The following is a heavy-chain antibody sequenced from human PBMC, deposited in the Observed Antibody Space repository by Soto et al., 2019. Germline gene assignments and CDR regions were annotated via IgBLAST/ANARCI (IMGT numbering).Heavy chain of an antibody. CDR2: IYKSATT. J-gene: IGHJ5*01. CDR3: ARGRYCLTGRCFPNWFDS. V-gene: IGHV4-30-4*01. CDR1: GDSISTVDYF. Sequence: SETLSLTCSVSGDSISTVDYFWAWTRQPPGQALEYIGYIYKSATTYYNPSFESRVAISLDTSKSQFSLNVTSVTAADTAVYFCARGRYCLTGRCFPNWFDSWGQGTLVTVSS. D-gene: IGHD2-15*01.